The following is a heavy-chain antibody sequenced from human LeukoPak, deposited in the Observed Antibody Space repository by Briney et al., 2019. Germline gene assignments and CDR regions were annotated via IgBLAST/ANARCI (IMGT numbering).Heavy chain of an antibody. Sequence: GGSLRLSCAASGFTFSDYYMSWIRQAPGKGLEWVSYISSSGSTIYYADSVKGRFTISRDNAKNSLYLQMNSLRAEDTALYYCARDGGAGYCSGGSCYGNYYMDVWGKGTTVTASS. CDR1: GFTFSDYY. J-gene: IGHJ6*03. CDR2: ISSSGSTI. V-gene: IGHV3-11*01. CDR3: ARDGGAGYCSGGSCYGNYYMDV. D-gene: IGHD2-15*01.